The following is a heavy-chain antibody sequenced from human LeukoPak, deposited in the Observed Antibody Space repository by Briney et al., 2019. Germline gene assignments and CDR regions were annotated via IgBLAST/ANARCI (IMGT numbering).Heavy chain of an antibody. J-gene: IGHJ4*02. Sequence: PGRSLRLSCAASGFTFSSYGMHWVRQAPGKGLEWVANIKQDGSEKYYVDSVKGRFTISRDNAKNSLYLQMNSLRAEDTAVYYCARAGRITFGGVTYFGDWGQGTLVTVSS. CDR1: GFTFSSYG. CDR2: IKQDGSEK. V-gene: IGHV3-7*01. CDR3: ARAGRITFGGVTYFGD. D-gene: IGHD3-16*01.